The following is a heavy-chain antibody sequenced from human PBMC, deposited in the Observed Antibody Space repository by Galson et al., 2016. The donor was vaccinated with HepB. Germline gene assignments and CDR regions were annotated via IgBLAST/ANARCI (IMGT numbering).Heavy chain of an antibody. CDR1: GDPFSSDNYY. D-gene: IGHD3/OR15-3a*01. CDR2: IYYSGST. CDR3: ARGQYWTDNYIGAIAV. Sequence: SETLSLTCTASGDPFSSDNYYWNWIRQPAGKGLEWIGRIYYSGSTNYNPSLKSRVTISADTSKKQFSLKLNSVTAADTAVYYCARGQYWTDNYIGAIAVWGQGTTVTVSS. V-gene: IGHV4-61*10. J-gene: IGHJ6*02.